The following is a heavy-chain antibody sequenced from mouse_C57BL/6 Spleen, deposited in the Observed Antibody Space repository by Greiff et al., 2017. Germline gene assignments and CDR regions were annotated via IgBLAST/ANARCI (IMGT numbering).Heavy chain of an antibody. CDR2: IRYDGSN. V-gene: IGHV3-6*01. D-gene: IGHD2-4*01. Sequence: VQLKQSGPGLVKPSQSLSLTCSVTGYSFTSGYYWNWIRQFPGNKLEWMGYIRYDGSNNYNPSLKNRISITRDTSNNQFFLKLNSVTTEDTATYYCARPRYYDYGGLAYWGQGTLVTVSA. CDR1: GYSFTSGYY. CDR3: ARPRYYDYGGLAY. J-gene: IGHJ3*01.